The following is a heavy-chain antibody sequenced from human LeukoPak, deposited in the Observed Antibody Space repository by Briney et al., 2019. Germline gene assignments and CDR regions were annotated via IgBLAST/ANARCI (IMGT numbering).Heavy chain of an antibody. CDR1: GYSFTSYW. CDR3: ARGGYYYGSGSFSYFDY. J-gene: IGHJ4*02. Sequence: GESLKISCKGSGYSFTSYWIGWVRQMPGKGLEWMGIIYSGDSDTRYSPSFQGQVTISADKSISTAYLQWSSLKASDTAMYFCARGGYYYGSGSFSYFDYWGQGTLVTVSS. D-gene: IGHD3-10*01. CDR2: IYSGDSDT. V-gene: IGHV5-51*01.